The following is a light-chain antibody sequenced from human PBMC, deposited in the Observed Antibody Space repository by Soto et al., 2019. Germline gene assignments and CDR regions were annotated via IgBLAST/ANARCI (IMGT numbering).Light chain of an antibody. CDR1: QSVSSSY. Sequence: EIVLTQSPGTLSLSPGERATLSCRASQSVSSSYLAWYQQKPGQAPRHLIYGASSRATGIPDRFSGSGSGTDFTLTISRLEPEDFAVYYCQQYGSSPLTFGGGTKVAIK. CDR2: GAS. J-gene: IGKJ4*01. CDR3: QQYGSSPLT. V-gene: IGKV3-20*01.